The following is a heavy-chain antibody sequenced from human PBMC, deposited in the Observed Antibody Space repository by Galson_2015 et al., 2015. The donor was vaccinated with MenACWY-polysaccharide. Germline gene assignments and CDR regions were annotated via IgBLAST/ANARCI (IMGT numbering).Heavy chain of an antibody. CDR1: GFAFSSYS. Sequence: SLRLSCAASGFAFSSYSMNWVRQAPGKGLEWVSYISSGSSTIYYADSVKGRFTISRDNAKNSLYLQMNSLRDEDTAIYYCARSCGGDCFYYYGMGVWGQGTTVTVSS. V-gene: IGHV3-48*02. CDR2: ISSGSSTI. CDR3: ARSCGGDCFYYYGMGV. D-gene: IGHD2-21*02. J-gene: IGHJ6*02.